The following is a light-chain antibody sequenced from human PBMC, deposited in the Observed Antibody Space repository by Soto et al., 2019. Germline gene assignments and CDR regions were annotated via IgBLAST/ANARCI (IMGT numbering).Light chain of an antibody. CDR2: GAS. CDR3: QQYRSWPRT. CDR1: QSVDNY. V-gene: IGKV3-15*01. Sequence: ELVVPQAPSSLPVSHGPRVPLSCRASQSVDNYLAWYQQKPGQAPRLLIYGASTRATDMPGRFSGRGAGAEFTLTISSLQSEDFAVYYCQQYRSWPRTFGQGTKVDIK. J-gene: IGKJ1*01.